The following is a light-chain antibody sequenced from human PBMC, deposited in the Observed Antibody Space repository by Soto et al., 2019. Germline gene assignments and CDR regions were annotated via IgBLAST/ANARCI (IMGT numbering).Light chain of an antibody. Sequence: QSVLTQPPSASGTPGQRVTISCSGSSSNIGSNTVNWYQQLPGTAPKLLISSNNQRPSGVPDRFSGSKSGTSASLAISGLQSEDEADYYCAAWDDSLNGPVFGTGTNVTVL. CDR3: AAWDDSLNGPV. J-gene: IGLJ1*01. CDR1: SSNIGSNT. V-gene: IGLV1-44*01. CDR2: SNN.